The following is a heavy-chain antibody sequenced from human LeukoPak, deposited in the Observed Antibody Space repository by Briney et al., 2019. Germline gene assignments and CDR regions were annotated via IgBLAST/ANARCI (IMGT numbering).Heavy chain of an antibody. CDR1: GYTFTGYY. Sequence: GASVKVSCKASGYTFTGYYMHWVRQAPGQGLEWMGWINPNSGGTNYAQKFQGRVTMTRDTSISTAYMELSRLRSDDTAVYYCARDMGGLLWFGELLGHEYYFDYWGQGTLVTVSS. D-gene: IGHD3-10*01. V-gene: IGHV1-2*02. CDR2: INPNSGGT. J-gene: IGHJ4*02. CDR3: ARDMGGLLWFGELLGHEYYFDY.